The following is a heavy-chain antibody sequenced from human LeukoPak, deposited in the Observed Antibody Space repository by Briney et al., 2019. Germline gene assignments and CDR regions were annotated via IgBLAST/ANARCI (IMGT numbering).Heavy chain of an antibody. D-gene: IGHD2-2*01. CDR2: IYYSGST. Sequence: SETLSLTCTVSGGSISSYYWSWIRQPPGKGLEWIGYIYYSGSTNYNPSLKSRVTISVDTSKNQFSLKLRSVTAAETAVYYCARRPVVGPGAIDYWGQGTLVTVSS. V-gene: IGHV4-59*08. CDR1: GGSISSYY. CDR3: ARRPVVGPGAIDY. J-gene: IGHJ4*02.